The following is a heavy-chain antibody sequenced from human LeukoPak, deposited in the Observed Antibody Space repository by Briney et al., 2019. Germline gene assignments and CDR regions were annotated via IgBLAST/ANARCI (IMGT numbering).Heavy chain of an antibody. CDR1: GGSFSGYY. CDR2: INHSGST. D-gene: IGHD3-10*01. CDR3: AGTVTMVRGVHFDY. Sequence: SETLSLTCAVYGGSFSGYYWSWIRQPPGKGLEWIGEINHSGSTNYNPSLKSRVTISVDTSKNQFSLKLSSVTAADTAVYYCAGTVTMVRGVHFDYWGQGTLVTVSS. J-gene: IGHJ4*02. V-gene: IGHV4-34*01.